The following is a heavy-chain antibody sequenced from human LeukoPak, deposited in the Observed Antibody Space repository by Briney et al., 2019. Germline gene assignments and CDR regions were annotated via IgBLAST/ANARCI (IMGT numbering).Heavy chain of an antibody. CDR2: IYHSGST. J-gene: IGHJ4*02. V-gene: IGHV4-38-2*01. D-gene: IGHD2-21*01. CDR1: GYSISSGYY. Sequence: PSETLSLTCAVSGYSISSGYYWGWIRQPPGKGLEWIGSIYHSGSTYYNPSLKSRVTISVDTSKNQFSLKLSSVTAADTAVYYCARLDCDGDCRGAYWGQGTLVTVSS. CDR3: ARLDCDGDCRGAY.